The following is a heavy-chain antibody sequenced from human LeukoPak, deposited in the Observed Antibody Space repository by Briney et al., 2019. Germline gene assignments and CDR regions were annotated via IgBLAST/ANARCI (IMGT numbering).Heavy chain of an antibody. V-gene: IGHV4-59*01. CDR2: IYYSGST. CDR3: ARLYCSTSSCYHLDAFDL. D-gene: IGHD2-2*01. J-gene: IGHJ3*01. CDR1: GASISSYY. Sequence: SETLPLTCTVSGASISSYYWSWIRQPPGKGLEYIGYIYYSGSTDYNPSLKSRVTISLDTSKNQLSLKLSSVTAADTAVYYCARLYCSTSSCYHLDAFDLWGHRTMVTVSS.